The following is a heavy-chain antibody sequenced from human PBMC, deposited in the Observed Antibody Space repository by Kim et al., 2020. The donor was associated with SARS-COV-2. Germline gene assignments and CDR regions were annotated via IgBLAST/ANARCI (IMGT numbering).Heavy chain of an antibody. CDR3: ATISSGSYYKSLFDY. CDR1: GFTFSSYA. V-gene: IGHV3-23*01. Sequence: GGSLRLSCAASGFTFSSYAMSWVRQAPGKGLEWVSAISGSGGSTYYADSVKGRFTISRDNSKNTLYLQMNSLRAEDTAVYYCATISSGSYYKSLFDYWGQGTLVTVSS. D-gene: IGHD3-10*01. CDR2: ISGSGGST. J-gene: IGHJ4*02.